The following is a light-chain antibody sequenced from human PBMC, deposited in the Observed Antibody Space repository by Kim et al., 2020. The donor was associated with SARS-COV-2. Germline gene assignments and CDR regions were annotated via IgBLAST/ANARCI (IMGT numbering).Light chain of an antibody. Sequence: GQSVTISCTGTSSDVGSYNRVSWYQQPPGTAPKLMIYEVSNRPSGVSDRFSGSKSGNTASLTISGLQAEDEAEYYCSSYTTSSTFVFGTGTKVTVL. V-gene: IGLV2-18*02. CDR2: EVS. CDR1: SSDVGSYNR. J-gene: IGLJ1*01. CDR3: SSYTTSSTFV.